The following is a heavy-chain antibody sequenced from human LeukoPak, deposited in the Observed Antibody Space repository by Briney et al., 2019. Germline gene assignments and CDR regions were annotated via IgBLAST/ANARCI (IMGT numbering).Heavy chain of an antibody. CDR1: GYTFTSYA. CDR2: INAGNGNT. CDR3: ARDYSGSYYRNTFDH. D-gene: IGHD1-26*01. V-gene: IGHV1-3*01. J-gene: IGHJ4*02. Sequence: ASVKVSCKASGYTFTSYAMHWVRQAPGQRLEWMGWINAGNGNTKYSQKFQGRVTITRDTSASTAYMELSSLRSEDTAVYYCARDYSGSYYRNTFDHWGQGTLVTVSS.